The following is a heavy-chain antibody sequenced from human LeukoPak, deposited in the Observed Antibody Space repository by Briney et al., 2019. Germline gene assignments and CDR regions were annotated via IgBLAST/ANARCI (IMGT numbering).Heavy chain of an antibody. Sequence: SETLSLTCTVSGGSISSYYWSWIRQPAGKGLEWIGRIYTSGSTNYNPSLKSRVTMSVDTSKNQFSLKLSSVTAADTAVYYCARDPGSYDYVWGSYRSDGFDVWGQGTMVTVSS. D-gene: IGHD3-16*02. CDR2: IYTSGST. CDR3: ARDPGSYDYVWGSYRSDGFDV. CDR1: GGSISSYY. V-gene: IGHV4-4*07. J-gene: IGHJ3*01.